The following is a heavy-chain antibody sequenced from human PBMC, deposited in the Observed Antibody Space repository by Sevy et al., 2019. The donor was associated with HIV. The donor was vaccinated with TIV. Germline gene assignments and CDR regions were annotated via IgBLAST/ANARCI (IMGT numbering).Heavy chain of an antibody. CDR1: GFTFDDYA. CDR2: ISWNSGSI. V-gene: IGHV3-9*01. D-gene: IGHD6-13*01. CDR3: AKGGSSSWYVEYYFDY. J-gene: IGHJ4*02. Sequence: GGSLRLSCAASGFTFDDYAMHWVRQAPGKGLEWVSGISWNSGSIGYADSVKGRFTISRDNAKNSLYLQMNSLRAEDTALYYCAKGGSSSWYVEYYFDYWGQGTLVTVSS.